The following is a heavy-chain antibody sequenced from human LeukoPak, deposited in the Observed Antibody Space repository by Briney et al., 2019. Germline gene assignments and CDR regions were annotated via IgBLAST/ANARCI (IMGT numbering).Heavy chain of an antibody. J-gene: IGHJ4*02. CDR3: ARGGPAAGRFDY. Sequence: GGSLRLSCAASGFTFSSYSMNWVRQAPGKGLEWVSSISSSSSYIYYADLVKGRFTISRDNAKNSLYLQMNSLRAEDTAVYYCARGGPAAGRFDYWGQGTLVTVSS. CDR2: ISSSSSYI. D-gene: IGHD6-13*01. CDR1: GFTFSSYS. V-gene: IGHV3-21*01.